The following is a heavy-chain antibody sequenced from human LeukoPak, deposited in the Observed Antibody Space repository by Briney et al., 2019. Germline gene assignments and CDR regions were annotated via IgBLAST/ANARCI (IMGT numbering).Heavy chain of an antibody. D-gene: IGHD2-15*01. CDR1: GDSIRSSSFY. V-gene: IGHV4-39*01. J-gene: IGHJ4*02. Sequence: SETLSLTCTVSGDSIRSSSFYWGWIRHPPGKGLEWIGNFYYSGTTNYNPSLESRLTISVDTSKNQFSLRVSSVTAADTAVYYCARLSGGFCSGGNCYVWGQGTLVTVSS. CDR2: FYYSGTT. CDR3: ARLSGGFCSGGNCYV.